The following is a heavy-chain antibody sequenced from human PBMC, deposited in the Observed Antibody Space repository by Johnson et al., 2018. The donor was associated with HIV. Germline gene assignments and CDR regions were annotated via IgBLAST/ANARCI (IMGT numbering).Heavy chain of an antibody. V-gene: IGHV3-11*01. D-gene: IGHD1-14*01. CDR3: ARGPRNPGLDSFDI. CDR2: ISMSGRTI. CDR1: GFTFSDYY. J-gene: IGHJ3*02. Sequence: QEQLVESGGGLVKPGGSLRLSCAASGFTFSDYYMSWIRQTPGKGLEWVSYISMSGRTISYADSVKGRFTISRDNTKNSLYLQMNSLNTEDTALYYCARGPRNPGLDSFDIWGRGTMVAVSS.